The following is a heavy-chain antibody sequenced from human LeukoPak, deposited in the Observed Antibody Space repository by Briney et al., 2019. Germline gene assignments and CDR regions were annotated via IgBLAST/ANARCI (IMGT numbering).Heavy chain of an antibody. CDR1: GFTFRTSG. CDR3: ARGGFIAIRSPFDY. D-gene: IGHD6-13*01. CDR2: ISGSGVST. V-gene: IGHV3-23*01. J-gene: IGHJ4*02. Sequence: GGSLRLSCAASGFTFRTSGMSWVRQAPGKGLEWVSAISGSGVSTYYADSVKGRFTISRDNSKNTLYLQMNSLRAEDTAVYYCARGGFIAIRSPFDYWGQGTLVTVSS.